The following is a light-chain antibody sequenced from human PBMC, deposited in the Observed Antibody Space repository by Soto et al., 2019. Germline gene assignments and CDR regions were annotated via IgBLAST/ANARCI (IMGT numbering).Light chain of an antibody. CDR2: AAS. CDR3: QQYGSSPT. V-gene: IGKV3-20*01. CDR1: QSVRSN. Sequence: EKVMTESPATLSVSPGERATLSCRASQSVRSNLAWYQQKPGQAPRLVIYAASTRATGIPDRFSGSGSGTDFTLTISRLEPEDFAVYHCQQYGSSPTFGQGTKVDI. J-gene: IGKJ1*01.